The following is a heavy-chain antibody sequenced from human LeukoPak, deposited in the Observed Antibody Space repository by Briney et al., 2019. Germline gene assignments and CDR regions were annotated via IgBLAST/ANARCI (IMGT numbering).Heavy chain of an antibody. V-gene: IGHV6-1*01. J-gene: IGHJ5*02. Sequence: SQTLSLTCAISGDSVSSNSVTWNWIRQSPSRGLEWLGRTYYRSTWYNDYAVSVRGRITVNPDTSKNQFSLHLNSVTPEDSAVYYCARRLTRYDCFDPWGRGMVVTVSS. D-gene: IGHD1-1*01. CDR2: TYYRSTWYN. CDR1: GDSVSSNSVT. CDR3: ARRLTRYDCFDP.